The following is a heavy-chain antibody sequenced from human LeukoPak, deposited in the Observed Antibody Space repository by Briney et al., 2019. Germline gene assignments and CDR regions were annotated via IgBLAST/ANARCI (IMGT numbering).Heavy chain of an antibody. Sequence: GESLKISCKGSGYSFTSNWIGWVRQMPGKGLEWMGIIYPGDSETTYSPSFQGQVTISADKSITTAYLQWSSLKASDTAMYFCARPQLVVSGSFDAFDIWGQGTMVTVSS. CDR2: IYPGDSET. V-gene: IGHV5-51*01. J-gene: IGHJ3*02. CDR1: GYSFTSNW. CDR3: ARPQLVVSGSFDAFDI. D-gene: IGHD2-15*01.